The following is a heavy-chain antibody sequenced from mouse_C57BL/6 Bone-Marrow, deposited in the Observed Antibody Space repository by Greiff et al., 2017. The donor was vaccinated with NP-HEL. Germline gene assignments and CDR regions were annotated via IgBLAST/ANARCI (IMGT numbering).Heavy chain of an antibody. D-gene: IGHD4-1*01. Sequence: VQLQQSGAELARPGASVKLSCKASGYTFTSYGISWVKQRTGQGLEWIGEIYPRSGNPSYNEKFKGKATLTADKSSSTPYTELRTLSSEDSSVYIGACNCDGFAYWGQGTLVTVSA. CDR3: ACNCDGFAY. CDR2: IYPRSGNP. J-gene: IGHJ3*01. CDR1: GYTFTSYG. V-gene: IGHV1-81*01.